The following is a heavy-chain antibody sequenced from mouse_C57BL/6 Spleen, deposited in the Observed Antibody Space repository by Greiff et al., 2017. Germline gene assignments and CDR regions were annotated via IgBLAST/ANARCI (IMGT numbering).Heavy chain of an antibody. CDR2: IWRGGST. Sequence: VQLQPSGPGLVQPSQSLSITCTVSGFSLTSYGVNWVRQSPGKGLEWLGVIWRGGSTDYNAAFMSRLSITKDTSKSQVFFKMNSLQADDTAIYYCAKNYYYGSRYFDVWGTGTTATVSS. V-gene: IGHV2-5*01. CDR1: GFSLTSYG. D-gene: IGHD1-1*01. CDR3: AKNYYYGSRYFDV. J-gene: IGHJ1*03.